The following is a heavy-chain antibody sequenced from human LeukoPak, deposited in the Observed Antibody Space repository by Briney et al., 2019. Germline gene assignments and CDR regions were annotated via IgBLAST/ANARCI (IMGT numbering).Heavy chain of an antibody. V-gene: IGHV1-18*01. CDR1: SYTFTSYG. D-gene: IGHD6-13*01. Sequence: ASVKVSCKASSYTFTSYGISWVRQAPGQGLEWMGWISAYNGNTNYAQKLQGRVTMTTDTSTSTAYMELRSLRSDDTAVYYCARAPSSSWYGDYYGMDVWGQGTTVTVSS. CDR2: ISAYNGNT. CDR3: ARAPSSSWYGDYYGMDV. J-gene: IGHJ6*02.